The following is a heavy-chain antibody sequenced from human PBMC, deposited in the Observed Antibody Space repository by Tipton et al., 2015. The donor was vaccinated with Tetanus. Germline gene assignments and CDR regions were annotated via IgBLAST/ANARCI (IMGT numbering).Heavy chain of an antibody. V-gene: IGHV4-39*07. D-gene: IGHD2-21*02. Sequence: LRLSCTVSGGSVSSSTYYWVWIRQPPGKGLEWIGTIFYSGSTYYSPSLKSRVTISVDTSKNQFSLKLSSVTAADTAVYYCARDRGVTSPFGSYYYGMDVWGQGTTVTVSS. J-gene: IGHJ6*02. CDR1: GGSVSSSTYY. CDR3: ARDRGVTSPFGSYYYGMDV. CDR2: IFYSGST.